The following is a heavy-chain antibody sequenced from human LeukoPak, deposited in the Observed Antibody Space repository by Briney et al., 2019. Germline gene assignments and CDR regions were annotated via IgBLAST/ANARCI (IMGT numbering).Heavy chain of an antibody. CDR1: GFTVSSNY. Sequence: GGSLRLSCAASGFTVSSNYMNWVRQAPGKGLEWVSVIYSDGNTYYADSVKGRFTISRDNSKNTLFLEMNSLRAEDTAVYYCARDLGDFWSGPRYYFDYWGQGTLVTVSS. CDR3: ARDLGDFWSGPRYYFDY. J-gene: IGHJ4*02. D-gene: IGHD3-3*01. CDR2: IYSDGNT. V-gene: IGHV3-53*01.